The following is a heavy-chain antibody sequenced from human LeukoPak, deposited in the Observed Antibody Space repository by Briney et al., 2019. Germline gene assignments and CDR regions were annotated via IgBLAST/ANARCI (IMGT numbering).Heavy chain of an antibody. V-gene: IGHV4-30-4*01. CDR2: IYYSGST. D-gene: IGHD3-10*01. Sequence: SETLSLTCTVSGGSISSGDYYWSWIRQPPGKGLEWSGYIYYSGSTYYNPSLKSRVTISVDTSKNQFSLKLSSVTAADTAVYYCARGQYYYGSGSYAVDYWGQGTLVTVSS. CDR1: GGSISSGDYY. J-gene: IGHJ4*02. CDR3: ARGQYYYGSGSYAVDY.